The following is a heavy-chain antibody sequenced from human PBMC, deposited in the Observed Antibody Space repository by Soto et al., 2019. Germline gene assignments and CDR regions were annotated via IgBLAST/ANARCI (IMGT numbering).Heavy chain of an antibody. CDR3: AREGRLLGAFDI. Sequence: EVQLVESGGGLVQPGGSLRLSCAISGFTFSTYWMAWARQAPGEGLEWVANIKPDGSDKYYVDSVKGRFTISRDNAKNSLYLQMNSLRAEDTAVYYCAREGRLLGAFDIWGQGTLVTVSS. CDR2: IKPDGSDK. CDR1: GFTFSTYW. V-gene: IGHV3-7*01. D-gene: IGHD2-15*01. J-gene: IGHJ3*02.